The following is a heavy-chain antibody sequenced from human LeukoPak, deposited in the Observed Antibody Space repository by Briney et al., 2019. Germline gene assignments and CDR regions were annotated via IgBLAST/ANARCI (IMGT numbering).Heavy chain of an antibody. Sequence: GGSLRLSCAASGLTFSSYAMHWVRQAPGKGLEWVAVISYDGSDKYYADSVKGRFTISRDNSKNTLYLQMNSLRAEDTAVYYCARDRAVRTGYFDYWGQGTLVTVSS. V-gene: IGHV3-30*04. CDR1: GLTFSSYA. D-gene: IGHD3-10*01. CDR3: ARDRAVRTGYFDY. CDR2: ISYDGSDK. J-gene: IGHJ4*02.